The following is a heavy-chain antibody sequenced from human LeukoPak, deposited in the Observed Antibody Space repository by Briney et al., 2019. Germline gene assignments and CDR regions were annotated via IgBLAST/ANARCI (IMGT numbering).Heavy chain of an antibody. CDR2: ISDTGGDT. CDR1: GFTFNIYA. J-gene: IGHJ3*02. D-gene: IGHD4-17*01. CDR3: AKYRNPDDYGDYVSFSPHAFDI. Sequence: PGGSLRLSCAASGFTFNIYATNWLRQAPGKGLEWLSVISDTGGDTYYSDSVKGRFTVSRDNSKNTLYLQMNSLRVEDTTVYYCAKYRNPDDYGDYVSFSPHAFDIWGQGTMVTVSS. V-gene: IGHV3-23*01.